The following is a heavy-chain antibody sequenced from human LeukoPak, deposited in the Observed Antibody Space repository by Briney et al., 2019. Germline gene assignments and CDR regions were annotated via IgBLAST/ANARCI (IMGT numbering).Heavy chain of an antibody. CDR2: ISAYNGNT. J-gene: IGHJ6*02. CDR1: GYTFTSYG. D-gene: IGHD4-17*01. V-gene: IGHV1-18*01. CDR3: AREGFSTVTNYYYYGMDV. Sequence: GASVKVSCKASGYTFTSYGISWVRQAPGQGLEWMGWISAYNGNTNYAQKLQGRVTMTTDTSTSTAYMELRSLRSDDTAVYYCAREGFSTVTNYYYYGMDVWGQGTTVTVSS.